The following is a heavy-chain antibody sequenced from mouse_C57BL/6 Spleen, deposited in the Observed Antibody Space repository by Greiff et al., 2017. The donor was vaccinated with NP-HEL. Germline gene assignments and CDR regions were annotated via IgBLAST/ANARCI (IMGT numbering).Heavy chain of an antibody. J-gene: IGHJ2*01. CDR2: TNPTNGRT. CDR3: ARIKKIAATYVDY. V-gene: IGHV1S81*02. Sequence: VQLQQSGAELVKAGASVKMSCKASGYTFTSYWMHWVKQRLGQGLEWFAETNPTNGRTYYNEKFKSKATLTVDKSSSTAYMLLSGPTFGDSAVYDCARIKKIAATYVDYGGQGTTLTVAA. CDR1: GYTFTSYW. D-gene: IGHD1-1*01.